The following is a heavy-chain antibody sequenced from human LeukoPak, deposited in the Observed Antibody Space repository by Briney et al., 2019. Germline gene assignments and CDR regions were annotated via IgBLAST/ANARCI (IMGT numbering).Heavy chain of an antibody. D-gene: IGHD6-6*01. J-gene: IGHJ4*02. CDR2: ISAYNGNT. CDR3: ARDLGSSSSSSLLDY. CDR1: GYTLTSYG. Sequence: ASVKVSCKASGYTLTSYGISWVRQAPGQGLEWMGWISAYNGNTNYAQKLQGRVTMTTDTSTSTAYMELRSLRSDDTAVYYCARDLGSSSSSSLLDYWGQGTLVTVSS. V-gene: IGHV1-18*01.